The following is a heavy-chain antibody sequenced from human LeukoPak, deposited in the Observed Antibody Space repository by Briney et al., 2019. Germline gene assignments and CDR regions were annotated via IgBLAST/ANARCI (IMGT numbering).Heavy chain of an antibody. J-gene: IGHJ1*01. CDR1: GGSIRSYY. D-gene: IGHD5-12*01. CDR2: TFHTGRT. Sequence: PSETLSLTCTVSGGSIRSYYWSWIRQPPGKGLGWIGYTFHTGRTNYNPSLKSRVTISLDTSKNQFSLKVSSVTAADTAVYYCASSSGYDSAVYFPHWGQGTLLTVSS. CDR3: ASSSGYDSAVYFPH. V-gene: IGHV4-59*12.